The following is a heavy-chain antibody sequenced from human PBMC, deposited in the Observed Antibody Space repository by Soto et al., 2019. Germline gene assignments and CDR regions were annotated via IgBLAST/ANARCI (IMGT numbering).Heavy chain of an antibody. CDR3: ARSSSDYGDDGLSLGY. D-gene: IGHD4-17*01. CDR1: GYTLSGYG. CDR2: ISAYNGNT. Sequence: QVQLVQSGAEVKKPGASVKVSCKASGYTLSGYGINWVRQAPGQGLEWMGWISAYNGNTKYAQTFQGRVTMTTDTSTSTAHMGLRSLRSDDTAVYFCARSSSDYGDDGLSLGYWGQGTLVTVSS. V-gene: IGHV1-18*01. J-gene: IGHJ4*02.